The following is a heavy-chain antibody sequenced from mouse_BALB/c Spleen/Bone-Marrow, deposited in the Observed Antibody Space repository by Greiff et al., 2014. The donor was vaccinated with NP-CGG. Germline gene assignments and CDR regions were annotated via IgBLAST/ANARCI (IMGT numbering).Heavy chain of an antibody. CDR3: ARSGKVRNAMDY. CDR1: GYTFTDHA. Sequence: QVQLQQSGAKLVRPGVSVKISCKGSGYTFTDHAMHWVKRSHAKSLEWIGLISGYYGGAIYNQKFKGKATMTVDKSSSTAYMELARLTAEDSAIYYCARSGKVRNAMDYWGQGTSGTVSS. V-gene: IGHV1S137*01. CDR2: ISGYYGGA. D-gene: IGHD2-14*01. J-gene: IGHJ4*01.